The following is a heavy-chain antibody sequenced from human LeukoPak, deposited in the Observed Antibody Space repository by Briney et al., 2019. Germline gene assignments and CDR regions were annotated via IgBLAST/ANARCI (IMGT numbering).Heavy chain of an antibody. D-gene: IGHD5-18*01. CDR2: IYYTGGT. CDR3: ARDTSSGYGFSSPYYYYYGMNV. J-gene: IGHJ6*02. CDR1: GGSISGGGYF. Sequence: SETLSLTCTVSGGSISGGGYFWTWIRQRPGKGLEWIGYIYYTGGTYYNPSLKSRVTISVDTSKNQFSLKLSSVTAADTAVYYCARDTSSGYGFSSPYYYYYGMNVWGQGTTVTVSS. V-gene: IGHV4-31*03.